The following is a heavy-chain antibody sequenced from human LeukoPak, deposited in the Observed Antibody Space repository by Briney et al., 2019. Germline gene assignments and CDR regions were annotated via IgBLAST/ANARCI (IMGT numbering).Heavy chain of an antibody. CDR3: ARVRTIFGVVIISPRVDY. Sequence: PSETLSLTCTVSGYSISSGYYWGWIRQPLGKGLEWIGSIYHSGSTYYNPSLKSRVTISVDTSKNQFSLKLSSVTAADTAVYYCARVRTIFGVVIISPRVDYWGQGTLVTVSS. CDR1: GYSISSGYY. CDR2: IYHSGST. D-gene: IGHD3-3*01. J-gene: IGHJ4*02. V-gene: IGHV4-38-2*02.